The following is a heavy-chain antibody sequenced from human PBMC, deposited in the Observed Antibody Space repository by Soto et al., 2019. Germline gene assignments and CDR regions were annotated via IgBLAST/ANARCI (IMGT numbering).Heavy chain of an antibody. D-gene: IGHD5-18*01. CDR1: GFSFSSYA. Sequence: GGSLRLSCEGSGFSFSSYAIHWVRQAPGKGLEWVAVISYDGTNKYYGESVRGRFTISRDDSKSTLYLQMNSLRSEDTGIYYCGRDNMIQLWSPTSVDLWGQGAMVTVSS. CDR2: ISYDGTNK. CDR3: GRDNMIQLWSPTSVDL. J-gene: IGHJ4*02. V-gene: IGHV3-30*04.